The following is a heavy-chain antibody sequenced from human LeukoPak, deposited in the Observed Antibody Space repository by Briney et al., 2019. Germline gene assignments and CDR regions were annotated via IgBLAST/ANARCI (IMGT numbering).Heavy chain of an antibody. V-gene: IGHV3-23*01. J-gene: IGHJ4*02. CDR3: AKAKAAAGTGGDY. Sequence: GGSLRLSCAASGFTFSSYAMSWVRQAPGKGLDWVSAISGSGGSTYYADSVKGRFTISRDNSKNTLYLQMNSLRAEDTAVYYCAKAKAAAGTGGDYWGQGTLVTVSS. CDR1: GFTFSSYA. D-gene: IGHD6-13*01. CDR2: ISGSGGST.